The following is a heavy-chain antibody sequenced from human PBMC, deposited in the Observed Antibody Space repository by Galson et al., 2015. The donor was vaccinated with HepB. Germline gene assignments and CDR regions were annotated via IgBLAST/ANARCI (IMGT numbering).Heavy chain of an antibody. CDR3: AREDCGGDCYSGY. CDR1: GGSFSGYS. Sequence: ETLSLTCAVYGGSFSGYSWSWIRKLPGKGLEWTGEINPSGSPNYRPSLKGRVTISVDTSKNLFSLKLSSVTAADTAVYYCAREDCGGDCYSGYWGQGTLVTVSS. V-gene: IGHV4-34*01. CDR2: INPSGSP. D-gene: IGHD2-21*02. J-gene: IGHJ4*02.